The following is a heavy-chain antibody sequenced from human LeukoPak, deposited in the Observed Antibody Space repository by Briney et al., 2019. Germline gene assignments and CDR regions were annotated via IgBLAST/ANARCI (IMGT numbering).Heavy chain of an antibody. D-gene: IGHD5-12*01. CDR1: GGSISSYY. Sequence: SETLSLTCTVSGGSISSYYWSWIRQPPGKGLEWIGYIYYSGSTNYNPSLKSRVTISVDTSKNQFSLKLSSVTAADTAVYYCAGGYSGYDLLFDYWGQGTLVTVSS. J-gene: IGHJ4*02. CDR2: IYYSGST. CDR3: AGGYSGYDLLFDY. V-gene: IGHV4-59*01.